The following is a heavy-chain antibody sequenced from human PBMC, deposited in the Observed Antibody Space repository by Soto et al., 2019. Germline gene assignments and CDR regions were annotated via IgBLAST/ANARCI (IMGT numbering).Heavy chain of an antibody. CDR2: FDPEGGET. D-gene: IGHD2-21*01. Sequence: ASVKVSCKVSGYSLSKISMYWVRQTPGKGLEWMGGFDPEGGETTYAQKLQGRVTMTEDTSTDTAYMELRSLTSEDTALYFCATPFVANGYDHWGRGTLVTVSS. V-gene: IGHV1-24*01. CDR1: GYSLSKIS. CDR3: ATPFVANGYDH. J-gene: IGHJ4*02.